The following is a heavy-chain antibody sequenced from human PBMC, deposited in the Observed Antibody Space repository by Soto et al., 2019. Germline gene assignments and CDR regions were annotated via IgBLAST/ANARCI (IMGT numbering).Heavy chain of an antibody. CDR1: GFTFSNYD. D-gene: IGHD6-19*01. V-gene: IGHV3-23*01. CDR2: ISGSGDAT. J-gene: IGHJ4*02. Sequence: EVQLLESGGGLVQPGGSLGLSCVASGFTFSNYDMNWVRQAPGKGLEWVSYISGSGDATDYAGSVKGRFTISRDSSKNTLYLQMNSLRAEDTAVYYCAKDRAVVGTRTSGGFGHWGQGTLVTVSS. CDR3: AKDRAVVGTRTSGGFGH.